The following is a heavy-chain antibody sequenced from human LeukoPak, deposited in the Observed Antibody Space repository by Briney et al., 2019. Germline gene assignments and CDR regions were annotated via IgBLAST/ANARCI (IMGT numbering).Heavy chain of an antibody. Sequence: SETLSLTCTVSGYSISSGYYWGWIRQPPGKGLEWIGSIYHSGSTYYNPSLKSRVTISVDTSKNQFSLKLSSVTAADTAVYYCARGGYDFSAFDIWGQGTMVTVSS. V-gene: IGHV4-38-2*02. D-gene: IGHD3-3*01. CDR2: IYHSGST. CDR3: ARGGYDFSAFDI. CDR1: GYSISSGYY. J-gene: IGHJ3*02.